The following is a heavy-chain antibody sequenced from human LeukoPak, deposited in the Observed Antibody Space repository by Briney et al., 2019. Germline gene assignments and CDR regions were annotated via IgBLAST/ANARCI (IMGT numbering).Heavy chain of an antibody. D-gene: IGHD2-8*01. V-gene: IGHV4-38-2*01. CDR2: VFQDGNT. CDR3: ARRYCNSGICYFYDY. J-gene: IGHJ4*02. CDR1: SGNS. Sequence: SETLSLTCAVSSGNSWDWMRQPPGKGLQWIGSVFQDGNTYYSPSLKSRVIISLDTSKNQFSLKLISVTAADTAVYYCARRYCNSGICYFYDYWGQGNLVTVSS.